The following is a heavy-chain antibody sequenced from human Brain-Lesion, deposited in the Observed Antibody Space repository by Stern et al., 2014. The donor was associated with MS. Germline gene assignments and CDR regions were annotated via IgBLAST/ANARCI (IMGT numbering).Heavy chain of an antibody. Sequence: QDQLVESGGEVKKPGASVKVSCKASGYTFSSYGINWVRQASGNGLEWVGWMNPYSSNTGYAQKFKGRFSMTSDPSISTVYMELTSLTSDDTAVYFCARAVRNQLLSEYWGQGTLVTVSS. J-gene: IGHJ4*02. CDR2: MNPYSSNT. CDR1: GYTFSSYG. D-gene: IGHD2-2*01. CDR3: ARAVRNQLLSEY. V-gene: IGHV1-8*01.